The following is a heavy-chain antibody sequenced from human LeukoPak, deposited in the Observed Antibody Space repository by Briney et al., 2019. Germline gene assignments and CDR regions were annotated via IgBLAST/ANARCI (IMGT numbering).Heavy chain of an antibody. D-gene: IGHD3-22*01. CDR3: ARVIYDIYYYYYYMDV. J-gene: IGHJ6*03. CDR2: IYYSGST. V-gene: IGHV4-59*01. CDR1: GGSISSYY. Sequence: SETLSLTCTVSGGSISSYYWSWIRQPPGKGLEWIGYIYYSGSTNYNPSLKSRVTISVDTSKNQFSLKLSSVTAADTAVYYCARVIYDIYYYYYYMDVWGKGTTVTVSS.